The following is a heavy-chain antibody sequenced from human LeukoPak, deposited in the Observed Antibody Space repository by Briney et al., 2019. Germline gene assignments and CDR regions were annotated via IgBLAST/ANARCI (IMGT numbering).Heavy chain of an antibody. J-gene: IGHJ5*02. D-gene: IGHD3-22*01. CDR3: AKEGPDYYDSSGYINWFDP. CDR2: IWYDGSNK. CDR1: GFTLSSYG. V-gene: IGHV3-33*06. Sequence: PGGSLRLSCAASGFTLSSYGMHWVRQAPGKGLEWVAVIWYDGSNKYYADSVKGRFTISRDNSKNTLYLQMNSLRAEDTAVCYCAKEGPDYYDSSGYINWFDPWGQGTLVTVSS.